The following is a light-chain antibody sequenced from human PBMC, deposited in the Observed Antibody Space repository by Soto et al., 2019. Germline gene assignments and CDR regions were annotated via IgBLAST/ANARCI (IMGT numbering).Light chain of an antibody. V-gene: IGKV2-28*01. Sequence: EIVMTQSPLSLSVTPGEPASISCRSSQSLQQSNGYTYLDWYLQKPGQSPQLLIHLGSNRASGVPDRLSGSGSGTDFTLKISSVEAEDVGVYYCMPALQTPYTFGQGTKLEIK. J-gene: IGKJ2*01. CDR3: MPALQTPYT. CDR1: QSLQQSNGYTY. CDR2: LGS.